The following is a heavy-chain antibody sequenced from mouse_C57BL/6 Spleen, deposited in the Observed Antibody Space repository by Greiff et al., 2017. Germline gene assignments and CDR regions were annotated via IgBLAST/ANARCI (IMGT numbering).Heavy chain of an antibody. CDR3: ARHTYYSNYNAMDY. CDR1: GFTFSSYT. Sequence: EVQRVESGGGLVKPGGSLKLSCAASGFTFSSYTLSWVRQTPGKRLEWVAPISGGGGNTYYPDSVKGRFTISRDNAKNTLYLQMSSLRSEDTALYYCARHTYYSNYNAMDYWGQGTSVTVSS. CDR2: ISGGGGNT. D-gene: IGHD2-5*01. J-gene: IGHJ4*01. V-gene: IGHV5-9*01.